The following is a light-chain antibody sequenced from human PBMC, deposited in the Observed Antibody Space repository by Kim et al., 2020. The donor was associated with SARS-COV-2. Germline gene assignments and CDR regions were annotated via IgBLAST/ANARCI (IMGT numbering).Light chain of an antibody. J-gene: IGKJ4*01. CDR2: GTS. CDR1: QSVISSY. CDR3: QQYGDSLT. Sequence: EIVLTQSPATLSLSPGDEATLLCRASQSVISSYLAWYHQKPGQPPRLLIYGTSNRASGIPDRFSGSGSGTHFSLTINRLEPEDCGVYFCQQYGDSLTFGGGTKVEIK. V-gene: IGKV3-20*01.